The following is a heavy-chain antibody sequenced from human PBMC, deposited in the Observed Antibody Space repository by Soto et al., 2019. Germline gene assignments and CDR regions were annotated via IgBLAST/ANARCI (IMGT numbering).Heavy chain of an antibody. J-gene: IGHJ6*02. CDR2: IYYSGST. D-gene: IGHD6-19*01. Sequence: PSETLSLTCTVSGGSISTYYWSWIRQPPGKGLEWIGYIYYSGSTSYNPSLKSRVTISVDSSKNQFSLKLRSVTAADTAVYYCASDRSSGWDQGYGMDVWGQGTTVTVSS. CDR3: ASDRSSGWDQGYGMDV. V-gene: IGHV4-59*01. CDR1: GGSISTYY.